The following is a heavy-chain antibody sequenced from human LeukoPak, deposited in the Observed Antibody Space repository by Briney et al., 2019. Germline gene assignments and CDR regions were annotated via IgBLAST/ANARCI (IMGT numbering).Heavy chain of an antibody. CDR3: ARSSIAEPNDY. CDR2: INPNSGGT. D-gene: IGHD6-6*01. J-gene: IGHJ4*02. Sequence: ASVNVPCKASGYTFTGYYMHWVRPAPGQGLEWMGWINPNSGGTNYAQKFQGRVTMTRDTSISTAYMELSRLRSDDTAVYYCARSSIAEPNDYWGQGTLVTVSS. V-gene: IGHV1-2*02. CDR1: GYTFTGYY.